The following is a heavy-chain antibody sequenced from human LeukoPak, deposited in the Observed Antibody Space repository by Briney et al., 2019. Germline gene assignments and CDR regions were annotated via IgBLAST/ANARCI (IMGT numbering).Heavy chain of an antibody. V-gene: IGHV1-46*01. CDR3: ATLLGMVVAAPT. D-gene: IGHD2-15*01. CDR1: GYTFTSYY. J-gene: IGHJ5*02. CDR2: INPSGGST. Sequence: ASVKVSCKASGYTFTSYYMHWVRQAPGQGLEWMGIINPSGGSTSYAQKFQGRVTMTRDTSTSTVYMELSSLRSEDTAVYYCATLLGMVVAAPTWGQGTLVTVSS.